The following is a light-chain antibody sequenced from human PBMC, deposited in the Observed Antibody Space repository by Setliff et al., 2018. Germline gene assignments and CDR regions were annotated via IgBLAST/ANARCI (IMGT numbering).Light chain of an antibody. J-gene: IGLJ1*01. V-gene: IGLV2-14*03. Sequence: QSALTQPASVSGSPGQSITISCTGTSSDVGGYNYVSWYQQHPGKAPKLMIYDVSNRPSGVSNRFSCSKSGNTASLIISGLQAEDEADYYCSSYTSSSTLYVFGTGTKVTVL. CDR3: SSYTSSSTLYV. CDR1: SSDVGGYNY. CDR2: DVS.